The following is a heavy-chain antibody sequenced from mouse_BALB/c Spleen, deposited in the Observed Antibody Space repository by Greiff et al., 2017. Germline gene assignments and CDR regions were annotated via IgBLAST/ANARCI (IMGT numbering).Heavy chain of an antibody. Sequence: EVKVVESGGGLVQPGGSRKLSCAASGFTFSSFGMHWVRQAPEKGLEWVAYISSGSSTIYYADTVKGRFTISRDNPKNTLFLQMTSLRSEDTAMYYCARRGIYYGYDDYAMDYWGQGTSVTVSS. D-gene: IGHD2-2*01. J-gene: IGHJ4*01. CDR3: ARRGIYYGYDDYAMDY. CDR1: GFTFSSFG. CDR2: ISSGSSTI. V-gene: IGHV5-17*02.